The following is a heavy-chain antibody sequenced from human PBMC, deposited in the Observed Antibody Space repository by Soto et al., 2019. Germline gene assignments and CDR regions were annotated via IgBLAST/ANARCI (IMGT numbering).Heavy chain of an antibody. CDR2: INPSGGST. CDR3: ARGRGVAYGGNSGYFDY. D-gene: IGHD4-17*01. Sequence: QVQLVQSGAEVKKPGASVKVSCKASGYTFTSYYLYWVRQAPGQGLEWMGIINPSGGSTSYAQKFQGRVTMTRDTSTSTVYMELRSLRSEDTAMYYCARGRGVAYGGNSGYFDYWGQGTLVTVSS. V-gene: IGHV1-46*01. J-gene: IGHJ4*02. CDR1: GYTFTSYY.